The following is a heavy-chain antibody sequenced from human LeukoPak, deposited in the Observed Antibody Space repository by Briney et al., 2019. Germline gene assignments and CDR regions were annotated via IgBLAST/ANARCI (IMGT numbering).Heavy chain of an antibody. Sequence: GGSLRLSCAASGITFSSYAMNWVRQAPGKGLEWVSAISGSGGSTYYADSVKGRFTISRDNSKNTLYLQLNSLRVEDTAVYYCAKDRSAARVGATPTYYFDYWGQGTLVTVCS. J-gene: IGHJ4*02. D-gene: IGHD1-26*01. CDR3: AKDRSAARVGATPTYYFDY. V-gene: IGHV3-23*01. CDR1: GITFSSYA. CDR2: ISGSGGST.